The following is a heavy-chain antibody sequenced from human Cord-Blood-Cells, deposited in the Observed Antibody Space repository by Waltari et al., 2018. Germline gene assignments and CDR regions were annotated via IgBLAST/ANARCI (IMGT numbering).Heavy chain of an antibody. D-gene: IGHD3-22*01. CDR2: INAGNGNT. CDR1: GYTFTSYA. J-gene: IGHJ3*02. Sequence: QVQLVQSGAEVKKPGASVKVSCKASGYTFTSYAMHWVRQAPGQRLEWMGWINAGNGNTKYSQKFQGRVTITRDTSASTAYMELSSLRSEDTAVYYWARSVRRDDAFDIWGQGTMVTVSS. V-gene: IGHV1-3*01. CDR3: ARSVRRDDAFDI.